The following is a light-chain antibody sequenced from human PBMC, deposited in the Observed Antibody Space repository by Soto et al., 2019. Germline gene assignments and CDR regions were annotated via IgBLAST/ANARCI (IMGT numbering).Light chain of an antibody. Sequence: EIEMTQSPATLSVSPGETVALSCRASQRVDINLAWSQQKGCQAPRLLISGASSRATGIPVRFSGSGSGTEFTLTISGLQSEDFAVYYCHQYDTWPSFGQGTKLQIK. J-gene: IGKJ2*01. CDR2: GAS. V-gene: IGKV3-15*01. CDR3: HQYDTWPS. CDR1: QRVDIN.